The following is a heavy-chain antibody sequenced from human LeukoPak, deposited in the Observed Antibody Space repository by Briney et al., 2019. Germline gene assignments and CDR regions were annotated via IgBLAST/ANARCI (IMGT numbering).Heavy chain of an antibody. CDR1: GYTFTSYG. V-gene: IGHV1-18*01. J-gene: IGHJ3*02. Sequence: ASVKVSCKTSGYTFTSYGISWVRQAPGQGLEWMGWISAYNGNTNYAQKVQGRVTMTTDTSTSTAYLELRSLRSDDTAVYYCARVHSGRPLGFAAFDIWGQGTMVTVSS. CDR2: ISAYNGNT. D-gene: IGHD1-26*01. CDR3: ARVHSGRPLGFAAFDI.